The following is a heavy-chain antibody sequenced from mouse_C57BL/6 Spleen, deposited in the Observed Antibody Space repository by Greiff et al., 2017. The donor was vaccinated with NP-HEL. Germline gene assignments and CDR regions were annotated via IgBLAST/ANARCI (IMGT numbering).Heavy chain of an antibody. CDR1: RYTFTSYW. CDR2: IDPSDSET. V-gene: IGHV1-52*01. J-gene: IGHJ3*01. D-gene: IGHD2-4*01. Sequence: VQLQQPGAELVRPGSSVKLSCKASRYTFTSYWMHWVKQRPIQGLEWIGNIDPSDSETHYNQKFKDKATLTVDKSSSTAYMQLSSLTSEDSAVYYCARRRIYYDYDEFAYWGQGTLVTVSA. CDR3: ARRRIYYDYDEFAY.